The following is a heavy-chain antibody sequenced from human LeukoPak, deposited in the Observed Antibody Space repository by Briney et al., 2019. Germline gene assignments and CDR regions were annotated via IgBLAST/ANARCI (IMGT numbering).Heavy chain of an antibody. J-gene: IGHJ4*02. CDR2: IYSSGST. CDR3: ARARSGSLDH. D-gene: IGHD1-26*01. CDR1: ARSISSYY. Sequence: SETLSLTCTASARSISSYYWSWIRQPAGKGLEWVGRIYSSGSTNDNPSLKSRVTMSVDTSKNQFSLKLTSVTAADTAVYYCARARSGSLDHWGQGTLVTVSS. V-gene: IGHV4-4*07.